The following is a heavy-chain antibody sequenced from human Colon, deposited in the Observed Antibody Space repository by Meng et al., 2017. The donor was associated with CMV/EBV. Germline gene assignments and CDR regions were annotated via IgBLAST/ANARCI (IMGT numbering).Heavy chain of an antibody. CDR3: ATVSSGYYLYFQH. Sequence: GQLVQSGAGVQTPGASVKVSCKASGYTFTGYYMHWVRQAPGQGLEWMGWINPNSGGTNYAQKFQGRVTMTRDTSISTAYMELSRLRSDDTAVYYCATVSSGYYLYFQHWGQGTLVTVSS. CDR1: GYTFTGYY. V-gene: IGHV1-2*02. CDR2: INPNSGGT. D-gene: IGHD3-22*01. J-gene: IGHJ1*01.